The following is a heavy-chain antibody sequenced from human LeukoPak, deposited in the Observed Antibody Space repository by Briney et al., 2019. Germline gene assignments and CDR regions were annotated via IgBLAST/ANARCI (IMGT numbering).Heavy chain of an antibody. D-gene: IGHD5/OR15-5a*01. CDR2: IKSKTDGGAI. CDR3: LTRLRSTIGVDY. CDR1: GFSFTNAR. J-gene: IGHJ4*01. Sequence: PGGSLRLSCAASGFSFTNARMNWVRQAPGKGLEWVGRIKSKTDGGAIHYAAPVRGRFSISRDDSINTVYLQMDSLKADDTAVYYCLTRLRSTIGVDYWGQGTLVTVSS. V-gene: IGHV3-15*01.